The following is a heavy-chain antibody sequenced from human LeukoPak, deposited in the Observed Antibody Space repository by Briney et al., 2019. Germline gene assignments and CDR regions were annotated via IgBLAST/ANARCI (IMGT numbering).Heavy chain of an antibody. CDR1: GFTFDDYA. D-gene: IGHD3-22*01. V-gene: IGHV3-9*01. CDR2: ISWNSGSI. CDR3: AKAEHYDSSGYSIDY. J-gene: IGHJ4*02. Sequence: GGSLRLSRAASGFTFDDYAMHWVRQAPGKGLEWVSGISWNSGSIGYADSVKGRFTISRDNAKNSLYLQMNSLRAEDTALYYCAKAEHYDSSGYSIDYWGQGTLVTVSS.